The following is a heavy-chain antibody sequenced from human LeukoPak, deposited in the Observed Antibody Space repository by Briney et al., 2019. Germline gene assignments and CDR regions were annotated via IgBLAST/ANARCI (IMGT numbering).Heavy chain of an antibody. CDR1: GYTFTSYY. CDR3: ARGSGYYDSSGYYKNIGYFDY. Sequence: ASVKVSCKASGYTFTSYYMHWVRQAPGQGLEWMGIINPSGGSTSYAQKFQGRVTMTRDTSTSTVYMELSSLRSEDTAVYYCARGSGYYDSSGYYKNIGYFDYWGQGTLVTVSS. V-gene: IGHV1-46*01. D-gene: IGHD3-22*01. CDR2: INPSGGST. J-gene: IGHJ4*02.